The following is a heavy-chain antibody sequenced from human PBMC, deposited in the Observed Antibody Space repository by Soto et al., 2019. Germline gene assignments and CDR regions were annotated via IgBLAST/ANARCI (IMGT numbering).Heavy chain of an antibody. J-gene: IGHJ4*02. CDR1: GGSFSGYY. D-gene: IGHD2-2*01. Sequence: QVQLQQWGAGLLKPSETLSLTCAVYGGSFSGYYWSWIRQPPGKGLEWIGEINHSGSTNYNPSLKSRATISVDTSKNQFSLKLSSVTAADTAVYYCARGRPYQLLTYWGQGTLVTVSS. CDR2: INHSGST. V-gene: IGHV4-34*01. CDR3: ARGRPYQLLTY.